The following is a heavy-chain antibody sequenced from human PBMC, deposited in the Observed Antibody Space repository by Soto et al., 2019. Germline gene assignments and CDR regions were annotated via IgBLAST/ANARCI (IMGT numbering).Heavy chain of an antibody. CDR3: AGQPTAGSYYDLGSYYYYYAMDV. D-gene: IGHD3-10*01. CDR2: ISAYNGNS. Sequence: ASVKVSCKASGYTITSYGISWVRQAPGQGLEWVGWISAYNGNSNYAQKYHGRVTMTTDTSTNTAYMEMSSLRSDDTAVYYCAGQPTAGSYYDLGSYYYYYAMDVWGQGTTVTVSS. J-gene: IGHJ6*02. CDR1: GYTITSYG. V-gene: IGHV1-18*01.